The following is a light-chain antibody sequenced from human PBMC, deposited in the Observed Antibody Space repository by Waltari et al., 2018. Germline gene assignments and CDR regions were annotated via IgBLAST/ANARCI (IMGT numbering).Light chain of an antibody. Sequence: QSALTQPASVSGSPGQSITISSPGTRSDVGTDKYVSGYQHRPGTAPKVIIYDVNKRPSGVSNRFSGSKSGNTASLTISGLQAEDEANYSCASYSSISSYVVFGGGTKLTVL. V-gene: IGLV2-14*03. CDR1: RSDVGTDKY. CDR3: ASYSSISSYVV. CDR2: DVN. J-gene: IGLJ2*01.